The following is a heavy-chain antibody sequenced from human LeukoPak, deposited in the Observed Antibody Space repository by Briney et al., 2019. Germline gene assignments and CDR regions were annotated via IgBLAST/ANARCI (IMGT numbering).Heavy chain of an antibody. V-gene: IGHV5-51*01. J-gene: IGHJ4*02. CDR1: GYFFTSYW. Sequence: KRGESLKISCKASGYFFTSYWIGWVRQMPGKGLEWMGIINPSDSDTRYSPSFQGQVTISSDKSMSTVYLRWSSLKASDTAKYYCAKGYSRVDYWGQGTLVTVSS. D-gene: IGHD5-12*01. CDR3: AKGYSRVDY. CDR2: INPSDSDT.